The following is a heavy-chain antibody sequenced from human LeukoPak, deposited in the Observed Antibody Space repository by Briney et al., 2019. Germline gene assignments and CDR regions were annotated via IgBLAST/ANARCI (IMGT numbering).Heavy chain of an antibody. J-gene: IGHJ4*02. CDR1: GYTFTSYY. CDR2: INPSGGST. Sequence: GASVKVSCKASGYTFTSYYMHGVRQAPGQGLEWMGIINPSGGSTSYAQKFQGRVTMTRDTSTSTVYMGLSSLRSEDTAVYYCARDLDLYGGYVNYFDYWGQGTLVTVSS. V-gene: IGHV1-46*01. D-gene: IGHD5-12*01. CDR3: ARDLDLYGGYVNYFDY.